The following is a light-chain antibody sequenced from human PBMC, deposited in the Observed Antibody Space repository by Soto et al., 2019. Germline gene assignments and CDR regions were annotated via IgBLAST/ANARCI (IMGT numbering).Light chain of an antibody. CDR2: EDN. CDR1: SSDVGIYNL. V-gene: IGLV2-23*01. J-gene: IGLJ2*01. CDR3: FSCAGSSTSYVI. Sequence: QSVLTQPASVSGSPGQAITISCTGTSSDVGIYNLVSWYQQHPGKAPKLMMYEDNKRPSEVSNRFSGSKSGNKAYLTISGLQAEDEADYYCFSCAGSSTSYVIFGGGTQLTV.